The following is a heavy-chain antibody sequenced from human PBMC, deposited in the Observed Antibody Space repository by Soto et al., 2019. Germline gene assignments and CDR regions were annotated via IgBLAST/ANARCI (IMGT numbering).Heavy chain of an antibody. V-gene: IGHV1-69*06. J-gene: IGHJ4*01. Sequence: SVKVSCKASGGTFSSYAISWVRQAPGQGLEWMGGIIPIFGTANYAQKFQGRVTITADKSTSTAYMELTSVTAADTAVYYCARVHVMVVAGSTFDYWGHGTLVTVSS. CDR3: ARVHVMVVAGSTFDY. D-gene: IGHD6-19*01. CDR1: GGTFSSYA. CDR2: IIPIFGTA.